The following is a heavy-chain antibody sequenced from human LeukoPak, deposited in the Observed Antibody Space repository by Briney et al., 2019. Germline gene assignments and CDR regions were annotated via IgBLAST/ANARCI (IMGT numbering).Heavy chain of an antibody. V-gene: IGHV3-21*03. J-gene: IGHJ3*02. CDR2: ISSSSSYI. D-gene: IGHD1-26*01. Sequence: GGSLRLSCAASGFTFSSYSMNWVRQAPGKGLEWVSSISSSSSYIYYADSVKGRFTISRDNSNNTLYLQMNSLRAEDTAVYYCAKTRGSNNVFDIWGQGTMVTVSS. CDR3: AKTRGSNNVFDI. CDR1: GFTFSSYS.